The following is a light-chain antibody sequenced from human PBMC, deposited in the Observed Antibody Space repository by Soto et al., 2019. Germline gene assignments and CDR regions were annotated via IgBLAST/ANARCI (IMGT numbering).Light chain of an antibody. V-gene: IGKV3-20*01. CDR1: QSVGAH. Sequence: EIVMTQSPATLSVSPGERATLSCRASQSVGAHLAWYQQTPGQAPRLLIYAASSRATGIPDRFSGSGSGTDFTLTITRLEPEDSAMYYCQQYGSSGGITFGHGTRLEIK. CDR2: AAS. J-gene: IGKJ5*01. CDR3: QQYGSSGGIT.